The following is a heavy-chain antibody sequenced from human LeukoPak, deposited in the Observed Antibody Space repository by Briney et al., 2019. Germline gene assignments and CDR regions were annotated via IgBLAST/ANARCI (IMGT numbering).Heavy chain of an antibody. D-gene: IGHD5-12*01. Sequence: GGSLRLSCAASGFTFRTYAMSWVRQAPGKGLEWASAVRGSGSDTYYADSVKGRFTISRDNSKNTLYLQMNSLRAEDTAIYYCAKTSRVNSAYDSPFDYWGQGTLVTVSS. CDR3: AKTSRVNSAYDSPFDY. V-gene: IGHV3-23*01. CDR2: VRGSGSDT. CDR1: GFTFRTYA. J-gene: IGHJ4*02.